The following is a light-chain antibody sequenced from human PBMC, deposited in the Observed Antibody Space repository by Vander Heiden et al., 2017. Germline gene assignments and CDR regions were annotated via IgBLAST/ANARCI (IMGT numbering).Light chain of an antibody. Sequence: QSALTQPASVSGSPGQSITISCTGTSSDVGGYNYVSWYQQHPGKAPKLMIYDVSDRPSGISNRCSGSKSGNTASLTISGLQAEDEADDYCSSYTSSSTLVFGGGTKLTVL. V-gene: IGLV2-14*03. CDR1: SSDVGGYNY. CDR3: SSYTSSSTLV. J-gene: IGLJ3*02. CDR2: DVS.